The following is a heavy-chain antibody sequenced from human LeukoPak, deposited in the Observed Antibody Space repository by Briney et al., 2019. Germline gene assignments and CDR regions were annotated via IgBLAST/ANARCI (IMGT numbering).Heavy chain of an antibody. Sequence: GGSLRLSCAASGFTFSSYAMTWVRQAPGKGLEWVSGISGSGGITNHADSVKGRFTISRDNSRNTLYLQMNSLRVEDTAVYYCAKQYYNFWSGWVNWGQGTLVTVSS. CDR2: ISGSGGIT. J-gene: IGHJ4*02. V-gene: IGHV3-23*01. CDR3: AKQYYNFWSGWVN. D-gene: IGHD3-3*01. CDR1: GFTFSSYA.